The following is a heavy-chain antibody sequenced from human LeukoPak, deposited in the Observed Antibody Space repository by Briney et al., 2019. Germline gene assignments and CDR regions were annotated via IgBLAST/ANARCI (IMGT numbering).Heavy chain of an antibody. Sequence: PGGSLRLSCAASGFTFSSYEMNWVRQAPGKGLEWFSYISSSGNTIYYADSVKGRFTISRDNAKNSLYLQMNSLRAEDTAVYYCARATLGREHHFDCWGQGTLVTVSS. CDR1: GFTFSSYE. V-gene: IGHV3-48*03. CDR2: ISSSGNTI. CDR3: ARATLGREHHFDC. J-gene: IGHJ4*02. D-gene: IGHD7-27*01.